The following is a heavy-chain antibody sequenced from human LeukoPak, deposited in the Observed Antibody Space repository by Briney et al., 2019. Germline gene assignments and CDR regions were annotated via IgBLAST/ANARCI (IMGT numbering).Heavy chain of an antibody. V-gene: IGHV1-46*01. CDR2: INPSGGST. CDR3: AREGKYDFWSGYYRFDY. Sequence: GASVKVSCKASGYTFTSYYMHWVRQAPGQGLEWMGIINPSGGSTSYAQKFQGRVTMTRDTSTSTVYIELSSLRSEDTAVYYCAREGKYDFWSGYYRFDYWGQGTLVTVSS. CDR1: GYTFTSYY. D-gene: IGHD3-3*01. J-gene: IGHJ4*02.